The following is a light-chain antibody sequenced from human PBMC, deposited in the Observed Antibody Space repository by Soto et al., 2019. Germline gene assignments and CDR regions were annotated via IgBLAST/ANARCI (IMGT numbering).Light chain of an antibody. Sequence: QSVLTQPPSASGTPGQRVTISCSGSSSNIGSHTVNWYQQFPGTAPKLLMYSNTQRPSGVPDRFSGSKSGTSASLAISGLLSEFEADYYCAAWDDSLNGVVFGGGTKLTVL. CDR2: SNT. CDR3: AAWDDSLNGVV. V-gene: IGLV1-44*01. J-gene: IGLJ2*01. CDR1: SSNIGSHT.